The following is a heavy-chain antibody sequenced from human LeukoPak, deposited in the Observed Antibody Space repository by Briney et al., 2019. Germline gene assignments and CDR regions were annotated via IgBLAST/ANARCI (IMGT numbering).Heavy chain of an antibody. J-gene: IGHJ4*02. CDR2: MNPNSGNT. V-gene: IGHV1-8*01. Sequence: ASVKVSCKASGYTFTSYDINWVRQATGQGLEWMGGMNPNSGNTGYAQKFQGRVTMTRNTSISTAYMELSSLRSEDTAVYYCARGIRARLIAARFPYLSVWGQGTLVTVSS. D-gene: IGHD6-6*01. CDR1: GYTFTSYD. CDR3: ARGIRARLIAARFPYLSV.